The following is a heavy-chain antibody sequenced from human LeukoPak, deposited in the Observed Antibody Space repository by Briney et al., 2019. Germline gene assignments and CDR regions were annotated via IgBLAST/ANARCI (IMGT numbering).Heavy chain of an antibody. CDR3: ARDWGRNSETPPFDY. D-gene: IGHD1/OR15-1a*01. J-gene: IGHJ4*02. V-gene: IGHV3-30*03. Sequence: GGSLRLSCAASGFTFSSYGMHWVRQAPGKGLEWVAVISYDGSNKYYADSVKGRFTISRDNSKNTLYLQMNSLRVEDTAVYHCARDWGRNSETPPFDYWGQGTLVTVSS. CDR1: GFTFSSYG. CDR2: ISYDGSNK.